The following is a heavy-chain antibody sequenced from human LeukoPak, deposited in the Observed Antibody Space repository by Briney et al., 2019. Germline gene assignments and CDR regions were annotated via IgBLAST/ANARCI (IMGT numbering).Heavy chain of an antibody. Sequence: KAGGSLRLSCAASGFTFSDYYMSWVRQAPGKGLEWVGRIKSKTDGGTTDYAAPVKGRFTISRDDSKNTLYLQMNSLKTEDTAVYYCTRRRGGYDKRVNFDYWGQGTLVTVSS. CDR1: GFTFSDYY. CDR2: IKSKTDGGTT. CDR3: TRRRGGYDKRVNFDY. J-gene: IGHJ4*02. D-gene: IGHD5-12*01. V-gene: IGHV3-15*01.